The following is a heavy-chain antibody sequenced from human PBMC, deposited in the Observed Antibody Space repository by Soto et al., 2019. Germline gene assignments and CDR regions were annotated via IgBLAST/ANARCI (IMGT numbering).Heavy chain of an antibody. D-gene: IGHD2-8*01. CDR2: IYHGGCT. J-gene: IGHJ4*02. V-gene: IGHV4-39*07. CDR3: ARLLNEYCTNGVCFPVYYFDY. Sequence: PSETLSLTCTVSGGSISSRNYYWGWIRQSPGKGLGWIGKIYHGGCTYNNPSLKSRVTISVDKSKNQFSLKLSSVTAADTAVYYCARLLNEYCTNGVCFPVYYFDYWGQGTLVTVSS. CDR1: GGSISSRNYY.